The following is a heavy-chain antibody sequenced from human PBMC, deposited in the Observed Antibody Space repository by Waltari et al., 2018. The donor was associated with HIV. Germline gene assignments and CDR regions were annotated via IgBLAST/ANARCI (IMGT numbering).Heavy chain of an antibody. CDR3: ASEDFWSAPHN. CDR1: GFTFNTFS. Sequence: EVQLVESGGGLVKPGGSLRLSCVVSGFTFNTFSMKWVRQAPGKGLEWVSSISSTSSFIYYADSVKGRFTISRDNGKNSLYLQINNLRVEDTAVYYCASEDFWSAPHNWGQGTLVTVSS. V-gene: IGHV3-21*01. D-gene: IGHD3-3*01. J-gene: IGHJ4*02. CDR2: ISSTSSFI.